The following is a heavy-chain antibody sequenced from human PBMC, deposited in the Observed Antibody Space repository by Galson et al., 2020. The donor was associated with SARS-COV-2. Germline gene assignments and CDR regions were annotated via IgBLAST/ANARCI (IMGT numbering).Heavy chain of an antibody. J-gene: IGHJ4*02. V-gene: IGHV3-66*02. CDR3: ARMGLHYSDSSGGGYYFDY. D-gene: IGHD3-22*01. CDR1: GFTVSYNY. Sequence: GESLKISCAASGFTVSYNYMSWVRQAPGKGLEWVSVFYSGGGAYYADSVKGRFTISRDSSKNTLYLQLSSLRAEDTAVYYCARMGLHYSDSSGGGYYFDYWGQGTLVTVSS. CDR2: FYSGGGA.